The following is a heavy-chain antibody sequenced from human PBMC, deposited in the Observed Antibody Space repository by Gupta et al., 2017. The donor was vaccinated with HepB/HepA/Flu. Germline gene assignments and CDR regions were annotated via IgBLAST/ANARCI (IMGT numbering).Heavy chain of an antibody. CDR1: GFTVSSYW. Sequence: EVQLVESGGGLVQPGGSLRLSCAASGFTVSSYWMHWVRQAPGKGLGWVSRINSDGSRTNCADAVKGRFTISRDNAKNTLFLQMKGMRAEDTDVYYFASTGAGTRNAFVIGCQGTMVTVYS. CDR2: INSDGSRT. V-gene: IGHV3-74*01. CDR3: ASTGAGTRNAFVI. D-gene: IGHD6-19*01. J-gene: IGHJ3*02.